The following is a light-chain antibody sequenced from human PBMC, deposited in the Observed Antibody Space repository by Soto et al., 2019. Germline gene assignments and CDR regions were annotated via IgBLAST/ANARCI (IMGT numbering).Light chain of an antibody. Sequence: VVMPHAPATLSVSPGERATLSCRASQSVSSNLAWYQQKPGQAPRLLIYGASTRATGIPARFSGSGSGTEFALTVSNLQSEDFAVYFCQQYNNWRTFGQGTKVDIK. J-gene: IGKJ1*01. CDR3: QQYNNWRT. V-gene: IGKV3-15*01. CDR2: GAS. CDR1: QSVSSN.